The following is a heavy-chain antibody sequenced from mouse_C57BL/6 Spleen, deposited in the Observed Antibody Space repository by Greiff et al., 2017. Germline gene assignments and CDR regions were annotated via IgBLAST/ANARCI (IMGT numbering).Heavy chain of an antibody. CDR3: ARDDGYSFAY. CDR1: GYTFTDYY. CDR2: INPYNGGT. Sequence: EVQLQQSGPVLVKPGASVKMSCKASGYTFTDYYMNWVKQSHGKSLEWIGVINPYNGGTSYNQKFKGKATLTVDKSSSTAYMELNSLTSEDSAVYYCARDDGYSFAYWGQGTLVTVSA. V-gene: IGHV1-19*01. J-gene: IGHJ3*01. D-gene: IGHD2-3*01.